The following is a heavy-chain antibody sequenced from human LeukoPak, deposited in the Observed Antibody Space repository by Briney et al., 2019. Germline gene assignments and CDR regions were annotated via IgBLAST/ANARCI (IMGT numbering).Heavy chain of an antibody. CDR1: GSTFTSYY. J-gene: IGHJ4*02. Sequence: ASVNVSCKSSGSTFTSYYLYWVRQAPGQGLEWMGVINPSGGSTTSAQKFQGRVTMTRDTSTSTVYMELRSLRSEDTAVYYCARGPGPADDGGGYCFDYWGQGTLVTVSS. D-gene: IGHD3-22*01. V-gene: IGHV1-46*01. CDR3: ARGPGPADDGGGYCFDY. CDR2: INPSGGST.